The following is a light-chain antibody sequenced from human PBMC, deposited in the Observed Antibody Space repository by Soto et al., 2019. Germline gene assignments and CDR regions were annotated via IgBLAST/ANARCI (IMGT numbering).Light chain of an antibody. J-gene: IGKJ4*01. Sequence: DIVMTQSPLSLPVTPGAPASMSCRSSESLLRCAYNYVDWYLQKPGQSPQLLLYLGSNRASGVPNRFSGSGSGTDFTLKISRVEAEDVGVYYCMQSLQTPLTFGGGTKVDLK. CDR1: ESLLRCAYNY. CDR3: MQSLQTPLT. CDR2: LGS. V-gene: IGKV2-28*01.